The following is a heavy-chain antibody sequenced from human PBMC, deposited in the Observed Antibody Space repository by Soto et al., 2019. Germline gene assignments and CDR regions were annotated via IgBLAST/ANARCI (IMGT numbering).Heavy chain of an antibody. V-gene: IGHV1-2*02. CDR1: GFTFTAYY. J-gene: IGHJ6*02. CDR2: INPNSGGT. D-gene: IGHD2-21*01. CDR3: ARANSIRPYYYNMDV. Sequence: QVPLVQSGAEVGKPGASVKVSCKASGFTFTAYYIHWVRQARGQGPEWLGWINPNSGGTSYSQKFRARITLTRDTSISTAYMEMISLTSDDTAVFYCARANSIRPYYYNMDVWGQGTAVTVSS.